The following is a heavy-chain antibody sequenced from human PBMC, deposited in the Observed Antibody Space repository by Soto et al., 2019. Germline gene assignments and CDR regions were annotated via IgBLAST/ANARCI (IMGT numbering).Heavy chain of an antibody. Sequence: QVQLVESGGGVVQPGRSLRLSCAASGFTFSSYAMHWVRQAPGKGLEWVAVISYDGSNKYYADSVKGRFTISRDNSKNTLYLQMNSLRAEDTAVYYCARGDGYNTARTFDYWGQGTLVTVSS. J-gene: IGHJ4*02. V-gene: IGHV3-30-3*01. CDR3: ARGDGYNTARTFDY. D-gene: IGHD5-12*01. CDR2: ISYDGSNK. CDR1: GFTFSSYA.